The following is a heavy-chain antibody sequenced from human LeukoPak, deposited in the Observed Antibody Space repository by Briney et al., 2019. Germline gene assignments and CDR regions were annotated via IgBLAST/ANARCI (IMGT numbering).Heavy chain of an antibody. J-gene: IGHJ4*02. V-gene: IGHV4-59*01. CDR3: ARVGDYCFDY. Sequence: SETPSLTCTVSGGSISSYYWSWLRQPPGKGLEWIGYIYYSGSTNYNPSLKSRVTILIDTSKNQFSLKLSSVTAADTAVYYCARVGDYCFDYWGQGTLVTVSS. CDR2: IYYSGST. D-gene: IGHD2-21*02. CDR1: GGSISSYY.